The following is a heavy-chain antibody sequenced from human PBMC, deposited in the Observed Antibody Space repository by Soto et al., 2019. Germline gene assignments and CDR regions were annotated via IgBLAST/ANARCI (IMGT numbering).Heavy chain of an antibody. V-gene: IGHV1-2*04. Sequence: ASVKVSCKASGYTFTGYYMHWVRQAPGQGLEWMGWINPNSGGTNYAQKFQGWVTMTRDTSISTAYMELSRLRSDDTAVYYCARGHDIPEEECDFDIWGRGTMVTVSS. D-gene: IGHD2-2*01. CDR1: GYTFTGYY. CDR2: INPNSGGT. J-gene: IGHJ3*02. CDR3: ARGHDIPEEECDFDI.